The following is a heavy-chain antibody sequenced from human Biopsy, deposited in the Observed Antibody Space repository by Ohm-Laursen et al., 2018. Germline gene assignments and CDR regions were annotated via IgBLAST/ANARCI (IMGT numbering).Heavy chain of an antibody. V-gene: IGHV4-34*01. D-gene: IGHD2-2*01. Sequence: TLSLTCAVYGGTYSGYYWSWIRQPPGKGLEWIGEVHHDGRANYNPSLKSRVTISGDMSKKQFSMKLSGVTAADTAVYYCARFIVPSLHCSNGVCPIRWFDPWGQGTLVTVFS. CDR1: GGTYSGYY. CDR3: ARFIVPSLHCSNGVCPIRWFDP. J-gene: IGHJ5*02. CDR2: VHHDGRA.